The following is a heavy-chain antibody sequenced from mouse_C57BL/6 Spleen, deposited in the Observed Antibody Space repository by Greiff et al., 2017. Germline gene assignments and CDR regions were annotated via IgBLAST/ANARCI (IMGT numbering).Heavy chain of an antibody. CDR1: GFTFSSYA. CDR3: TREGKGYYSYAMDY. D-gene: IGHD2-3*01. CDR2: ISSGGDYI. V-gene: IGHV5-9-1*02. Sequence: DVMLVESGEGLVKPGGSLKLSCAASGFTFSSYAMSWVRQTPEKRLEWVAYISSGGDYIYYADTVKGRFTISRDNARNTLYLQMSSLKSEDTAMYYCTREGKGYYSYAMDYWGQGTSVTVSS. J-gene: IGHJ4*01.